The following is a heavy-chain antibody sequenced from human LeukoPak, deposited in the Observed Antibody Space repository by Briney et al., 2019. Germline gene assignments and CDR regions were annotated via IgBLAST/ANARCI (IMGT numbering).Heavy chain of an antibody. CDR3: ARDLRY. V-gene: IGHV3-66*01. CDR1: GLTLSSNY. CDR2: IYSGGST. J-gene: IGHJ4*02. Sequence: GRSLRLSCAASGLTLSSNYMSWVRHGPGKGLGWVSVIYSGGSTYYADSVKGRFTISRDNSKNTLYLQMNSLRAEDTAVYYCARDLRYWGQGTLVSVSS. D-gene: IGHD5/OR15-5a*01.